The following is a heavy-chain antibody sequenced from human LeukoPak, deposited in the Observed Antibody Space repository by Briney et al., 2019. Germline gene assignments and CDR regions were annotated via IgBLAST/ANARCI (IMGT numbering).Heavy chain of an antibody. V-gene: IGHV4-34*01. J-gene: IGHJ3*02. CDR3: ARVTADAFDI. Sequence: GSLRLSCAASGITVTNAWMSWIRQTPGKGLEWIGEINHSGSTNYNPSLKSRVTISVDTSKNQFSLKLSSVTAADTAVYYCARVTADAFDIWGQGTMVTVSS. CDR2: INHSGST. CDR1: GITVTNAW.